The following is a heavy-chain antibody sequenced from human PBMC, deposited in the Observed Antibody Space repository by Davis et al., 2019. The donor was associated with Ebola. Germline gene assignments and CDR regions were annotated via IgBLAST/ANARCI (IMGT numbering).Heavy chain of an antibody. CDR2: IKQDGSEK. D-gene: IGHD1-7*01. Sequence: GESLKISCAASGFTFSSYWMSWVRQAPGKGLEWVANIKQDGSEKYYVDSVKGRFTISRDNAKNSLYLQMNSLRAEDTAVYYCAKEVLEGARTTDGDYWGQGTLVTVSS. CDR1: GFTFSSYW. V-gene: IGHV3-7*01. CDR3: AKEVLEGARTTDGDY. J-gene: IGHJ4*02.